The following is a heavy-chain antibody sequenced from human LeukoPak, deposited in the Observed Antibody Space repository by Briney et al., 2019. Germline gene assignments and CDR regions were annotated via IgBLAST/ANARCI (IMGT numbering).Heavy chain of an antibody. Sequence: SETLSLTCTVSGGSISSGGHSWSWIRQPPGKGLEWIGYIYHSGSGSTYYNPSLKSRVTISVDTSKNQFSLKLSSVTAADTAVYYCARIHADGSGYKIDYWGQGTLVTVSS. CDR3: ARIHADGSGYKIDY. J-gene: IGHJ4*02. D-gene: IGHD3-22*01. CDR1: GGSISSGGHS. CDR2: IYHSGSGST. V-gene: IGHV4-30-2*01.